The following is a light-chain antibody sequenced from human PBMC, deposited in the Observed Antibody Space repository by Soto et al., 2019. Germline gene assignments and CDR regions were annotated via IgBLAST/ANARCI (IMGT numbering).Light chain of an antibody. CDR3: GTWDSSLTAHV. CDR1: SSNIKNNY. Sequence: QSVLTQPPSVSAAPGQKVTISCSGSSSNIKNNYVSWYQQLPGTAPKLLIYEDNKRPSGIPDRFSGSKSGTSATLGITGLQTGDEADYYCGTWDSSLTAHVFGSGTKVTVL. CDR2: EDN. V-gene: IGLV1-51*02. J-gene: IGLJ1*01.